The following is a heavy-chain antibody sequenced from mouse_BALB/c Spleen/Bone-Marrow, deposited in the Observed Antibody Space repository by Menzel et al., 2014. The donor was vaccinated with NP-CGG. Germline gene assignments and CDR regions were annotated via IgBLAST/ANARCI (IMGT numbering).Heavy chain of an antibody. CDR3: AREGDYDGFAY. D-gene: IGHD2-4*01. V-gene: IGHV1-7*01. J-gene: IGHJ3*01. Sequence: QVQLQQSGAELAKPGASVKMSCKASGYTFTSYWMHWVKQRPGQGLEWIGYINPSTGYTEYNQKFKDKATLTADKSSSIAYMQQSSLTSEDSAVYYCAREGDYDGFAYWGQGTLVTVSA. CDR1: GYTFTSYW. CDR2: INPSTGYT.